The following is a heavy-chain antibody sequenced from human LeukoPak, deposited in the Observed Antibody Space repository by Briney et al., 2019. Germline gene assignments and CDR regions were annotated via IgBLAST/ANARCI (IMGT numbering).Heavy chain of an antibody. D-gene: IGHD3-10*01. J-gene: IGHJ3*02. CDR2: ISGSGGST. Sequence: AITGVREALGKRLEWVSAISGSGGSTYYADSVKGRFTISRDNSKNTLYLQMNSLRAEDTAVYYCAKPVLLWFGESSTDDAFDIWGQGTMVTVSS. V-gene: IGHV3-23*01. CDR1: A. CDR3: AKPVLLWFGESSTDDAFDI.